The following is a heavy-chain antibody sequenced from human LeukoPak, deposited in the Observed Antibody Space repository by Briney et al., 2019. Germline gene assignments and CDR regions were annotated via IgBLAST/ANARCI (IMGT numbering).Heavy chain of an antibody. D-gene: IGHD6-13*01. CDR3: AKKRLAAAGTLGYFDY. V-gene: IGHV3-23*01. CDR2: ISGGGGDT. Sequence: GGSLRLSCAASGFTFSNYAMTWVRQAPGRGLEWVSTISGGGGDTYYADSVKGRFTISRDNSENTLYLQMNSLRAEDTAVYYCAKKRLAAAGTLGYFDYWGQGTLVTVSS. CDR1: GFTFSNYA. J-gene: IGHJ4*02.